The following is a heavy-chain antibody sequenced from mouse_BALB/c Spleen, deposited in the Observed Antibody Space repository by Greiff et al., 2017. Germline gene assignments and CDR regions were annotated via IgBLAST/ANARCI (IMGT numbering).Heavy chain of an antibody. CDR2: ISSGSSTI. CDR3: ARLGGNYDYAMDY. D-gene: IGHD2-1*01. J-gene: IGHJ4*01. CDR1: GFTFSSFG. V-gene: IGHV5-17*02. Sequence: EVQRVESGGGLVQPGGSRKLSCAASGFTFSSFGMHWVRQAPEKGLEWVAYISSGSSTIYYADTVKGRFTISRDNPKNTLFLQMTSLRSEDTAMYYCARLGGNYDYAMDYWGQGTSVTVSS.